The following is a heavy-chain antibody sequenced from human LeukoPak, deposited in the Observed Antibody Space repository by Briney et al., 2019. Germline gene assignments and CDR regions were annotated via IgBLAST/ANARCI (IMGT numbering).Heavy chain of an antibody. CDR3: APIAIRSGY. D-gene: IGHD3-9*01. V-gene: IGHV3-23*01. J-gene: IGHJ4*02. CDR1: GLTFSSYA. CDR2: ISGRGGST. Sequence: GGSLRLSCAASGLTFSSYAMTWVRQAPGKGLECVSVISGRGGSTYYADSVKGRFTSSRDNSKNTLYLQMNSLRAEDTAVYYCAPIAIRSGYWGQGTLVTVSS.